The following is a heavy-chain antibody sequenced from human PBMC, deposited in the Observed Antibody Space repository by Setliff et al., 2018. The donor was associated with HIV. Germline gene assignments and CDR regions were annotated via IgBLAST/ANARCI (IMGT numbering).Heavy chain of an antibody. CDR1: GDSISSGAYY. V-gene: IGHV4-31*03. J-gene: IGHJ6*03. Sequence: KASETLSLTCSVSGDSISSGAYYWGWIRQHPVKGLEWIGYIFSSGITYYSPSLHSRVTISLDTSKNQFSLNLTSITAADTAVYYCTRDTGGGGFPMDVWGKGTTVTVSS. CDR2: IFSSGIT. D-gene: IGHD2-15*01. CDR3: TRDTGGGGFPMDV.